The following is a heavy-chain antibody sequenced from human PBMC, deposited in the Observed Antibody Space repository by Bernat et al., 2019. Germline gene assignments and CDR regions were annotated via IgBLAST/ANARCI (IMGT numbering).Heavy chain of an antibody. V-gene: IGHV2-70*15. CDR3: ARHYGDYSIDY. J-gene: IGHJ4*02. CDR1: GFSLTTGGMS. Sequence: QVTLRESGPALVKPTQTLTLTCTFSGFSLTTGGMSVSWIRQPPGKALEWLTRIDWDDDKYYSTSLKPRLTISKDTSKNQVVLTMTNMDPVDTATYYCARHYGDYSIDYWGQGTQVTVSS. CDR2: IDWDDDK. D-gene: IGHD4-17*01.